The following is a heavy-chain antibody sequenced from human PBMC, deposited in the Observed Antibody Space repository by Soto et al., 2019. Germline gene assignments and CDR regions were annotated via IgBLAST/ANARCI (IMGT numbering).Heavy chain of an antibody. Sequence: PGGSLRLSCAASGFTFSSYGMHWVRQAPGKGLEWVAVISYDGSNKYYADSVKGRFTISRDNSKNTLYLQMNSLRAEDTAVYYCAKSPGELLLGDWGQGTLVTVAS. V-gene: IGHV3-30*18. D-gene: IGHD1-26*01. J-gene: IGHJ4*02. CDR2: ISYDGSNK. CDR1: GFTFSSYG. CDR3: AKSPGELLLGD.